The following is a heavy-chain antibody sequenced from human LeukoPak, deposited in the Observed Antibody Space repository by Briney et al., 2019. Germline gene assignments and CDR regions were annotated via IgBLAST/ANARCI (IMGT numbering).Heavy chain of an antibody. CDR3: ARGWGPFTFDI. CDR2: IYSGGST. CDR1: GFTFSNAW. V-gene: IGHV3-53*01. D-gene: IGHD3-16*01. J-gene: IGHJ3*02. Sequence: PGGSLRLSCAASGFTFSNAWMSWVRQAPGKGLEWVSVIYSGGSTYYADSVKGRFTISRDNSKNTLYLQMNSLRAEDTAVYYCARGWGPFTFDIWGQGTMVTVSS.